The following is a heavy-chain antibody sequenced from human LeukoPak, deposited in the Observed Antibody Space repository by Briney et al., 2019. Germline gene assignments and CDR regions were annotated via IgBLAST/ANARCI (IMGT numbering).Heavy chain of an antibody. V-gene: IGHV4-34*01. CDR3: ARRPLRFGEDYFDN. J-gene: IGHJ4*02. Sequence: SETLCLTCAVYGGSFSAYYWSWIRQAPGKGLEWIGEINHSGSTNYNPSLKSRVTISLDTFKKQFSLKLRSVTAADTAVYYCARRPLRFGEDYFDNWGQGTLVTVSS. CDR2: INHSGST. D-gene: IGHD3-10*01. CDR1: GGSFSAYY.